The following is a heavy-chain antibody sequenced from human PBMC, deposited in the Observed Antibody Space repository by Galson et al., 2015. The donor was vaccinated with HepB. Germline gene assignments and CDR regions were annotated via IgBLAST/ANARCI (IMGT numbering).Heavy chain of an antibody. D-gene: IGHD6-13*01. CDR1: GYTFTSYA. V-gene: IGHV1-3*01. CDR3: ARGSIAAAGTGYYYGMDV. Sequence: SVKVSCKASGYTFTSYAMHWVRQAPGQRLEWMGWINAGNGNTKYSQKFQGRVTITRDTSASTAYMELSSLRSEDTAVYYCARGSIAAAGTGYYYGMDVWGQGTTVTVSS. CDR2: INAGNGNT. J-gene: IGHJ6*02.